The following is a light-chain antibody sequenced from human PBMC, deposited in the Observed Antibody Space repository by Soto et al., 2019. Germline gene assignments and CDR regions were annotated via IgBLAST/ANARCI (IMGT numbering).Light chain of an antibody. J-gene: IGKJ2*01. CDR2: WAS. V-gene: IGKV4-1*01. CDR3: QQYYSTPYT. Sequence: DIVMTQSPDSLAVSLGERATINCKSSQSVLYSSNNKNYLAWYQQKPGQPPKLLIYWASTRASGVPDRFSGRGSGTDFTLTISSLQAEDVAVYYFQQYYSTPYTFGQGTKLEIK. CDR1: QSVLYSSNNKNY.